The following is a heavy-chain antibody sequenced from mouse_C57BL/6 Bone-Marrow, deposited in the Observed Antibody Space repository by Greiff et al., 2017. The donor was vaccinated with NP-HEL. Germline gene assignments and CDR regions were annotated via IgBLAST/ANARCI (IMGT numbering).Heavy chain of an antibody. Sequence: VMLVESGPGLVAPSQSLSITCTVSGFSLTSYGVDWVRQPPGTGLEWLGVIWGGGSTNYNSALMSRLSISKDNSKSQVFLKMNSLQTDDTAMYYCAKHYYYGSSYHYYAMDYWGQGTSVTVSS. CDR3: AKHYYYGSSYHYYAMDY. J-gene: IGHJ4*01. CDR2: IWGGGST. CDR1: GFSLTSYG. D-gene: IGHD1-1*01. V-gene: IGHV2-9*01.